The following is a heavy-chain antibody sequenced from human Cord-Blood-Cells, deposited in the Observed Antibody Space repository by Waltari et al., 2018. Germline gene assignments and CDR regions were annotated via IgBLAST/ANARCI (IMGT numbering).Heavy chain of an antibody. V-gene: IGHV1-2*04. Sequence: QVQLVQSGAEVKKPGAQVKVSCKASGYTFTGYYMHWVRQAHGQGLEWMGWINPNSGGTNYAQKFQGWVTMTRDTSISTAYMELSRLRSDDTAVYYCARGWIAAAGTNDAFDIWGQGTMVTVSS. D-gene: IGHD6-13*01. CDR3: ARGWIAAAGTNDAFDI. CDR1: GYTFTGYY. J-gene: IGHJ3*02. CDR2: INPNSGGT.